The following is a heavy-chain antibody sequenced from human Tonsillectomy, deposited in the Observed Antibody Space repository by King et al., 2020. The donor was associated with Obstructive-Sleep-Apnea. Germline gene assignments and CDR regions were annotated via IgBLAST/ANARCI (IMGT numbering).Heavy chain of an antibody. J-gene: IGHJ4*02. D-gene: IGHD1-26*01. Sequence: DVQLVESGGGLVQPGRSLRLSCAASGFNLDDYAMHWVRQVPGKCLEWVAGISWNSGNIGYADSVKGRFTITRDNAKHSLYLQMNSLRAEDTALYYCAKDMGFDTGGGFDYWGQGALVTVFS. CDR3: AKDMGFDTGGGFDY. V-gene: IGHV3-9*01. CDR2: ISWNSGNI. CDR1: GFNLDDYA.